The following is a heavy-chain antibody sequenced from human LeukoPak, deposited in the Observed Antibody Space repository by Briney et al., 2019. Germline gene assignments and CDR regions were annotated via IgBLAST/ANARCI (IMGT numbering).Heavy chain of an antibody. J-gene: IGHJ3*01. D-gene: IGHD1-26*01. CDR1: GFTFSSYW. V-gene: IGHV3-74*01. CDR2: INSDGSST. CDR3: TRERWELTDAFDF. Sequence: GGSLRLSCALSGFTFSSYWMHWVRPAPGKGLVWVLRINSDGSSTSSAASVKGRFTISRDKAKHTLYLQMDSLRAEDRAWFDCTRERWELTDAFDFWGQGTMVTVSS.